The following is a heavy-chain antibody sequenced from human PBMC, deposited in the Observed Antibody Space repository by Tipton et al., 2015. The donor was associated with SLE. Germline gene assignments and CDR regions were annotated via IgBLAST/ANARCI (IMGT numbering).Heavy chain of an antibody. CDR2: MCYRGDT. CDR1: GASISSNDYC. V-gene: IGHV4-39*01. D-gene: IGHD3-9*01. Sequence: TLSLTCTVSGASISSNDYCWGWIRQSPGKHLEWIGSMCYRGDTYYTPSLESRVTISVDTSKNQFSLKLSSVTAADTAVYYCARQNYDIYYFDYWGQGTLVTISS. J-gene: IGHJ4*02. CDR3: ARQNYDIYYFDY.